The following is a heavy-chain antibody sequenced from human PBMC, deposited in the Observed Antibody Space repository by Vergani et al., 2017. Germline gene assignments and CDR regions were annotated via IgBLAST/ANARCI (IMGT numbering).Heavy chain of an antibody. CDR3: ARHISVVRPSSMTAFDY. CDR1: GDSISTSSYA. D-gene: IGHD2-21*01. J-gene: IGHJ4*02. V-gene: IGHV4-39*01. CDR2: VFYGGRT. Sequence: QMQLQESGPGLVKPSETLSLSCTVSGDSISTSSYAWGWIRQPPGKTQEWIGTVFYGGRTSYNPSLKSRVTLSLDTSKKQISLHLTSVTAADTAVYYCARHISVVRPSSMTAFDYWGQGTLVTVSS.